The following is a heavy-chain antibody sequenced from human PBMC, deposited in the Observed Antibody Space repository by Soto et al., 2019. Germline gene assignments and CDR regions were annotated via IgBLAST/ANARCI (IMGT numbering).Heavy chain of an antibody. V-gene: IGHV4-39*01. Sequence: SETLSLTCTVSGGSISSSSYYWGWIRQPPGKGLEWIGSIYYSGSTYYNPSLKSRVTISVDTSKNQFSLKLSSVTAADTAVYYCARHKSGAGWRDAFDIWGQGTMVTVSS. CDR3: ARHKSGAGWRDAFDI. D-gene: IGHD6-19*01. CDR2: IYYSGST. J-gene: IGHJ3*02. CDR1: GGSISSSSYY.